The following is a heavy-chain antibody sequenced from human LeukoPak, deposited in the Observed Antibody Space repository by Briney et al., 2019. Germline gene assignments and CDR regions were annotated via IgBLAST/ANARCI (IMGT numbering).Heavy chain of an antibody. D-gene: IGHD2-2*01. CDR3: ARRYCSSTSCGYFDY. J-gene: IGHJ4*02. CDR2: IYSGGST. V-gene: IGHV3-66*02. CDR1: GFTVSSNY. Sequence: GGSLRLSCAASGFTVSSNYMSWVRQAPGKGLEWVSVIYSGGSTYYADSVKGRFTISRDNSKNTLYLQMNSLRAEDTAVCYCARRYCSSTSCGYFDYWGQGTLVTVSS.